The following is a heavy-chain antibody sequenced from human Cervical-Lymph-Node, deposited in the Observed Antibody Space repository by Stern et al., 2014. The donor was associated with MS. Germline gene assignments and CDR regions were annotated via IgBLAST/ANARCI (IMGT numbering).Heavy chain of an antibody. Sequence: VQLVQSGAEVKKPGSSVRVSCKASGGTFSSYAISWVRQAPGQGLEWMGGVIPIFGSENYARKFQGRDTLIAVDTKSTADMEWNSLRSEDTAVYYCASSVGELTPEAVWGQGTTVTVFS. V-gene: IGHV1-69*01. CDR3: ASSVGELTPEAV. CDR2: VIPIFGSE. CDR1: GGTFSSYA. D-gene: IGHD3-10*01. J-gene: IGHJ6*02.